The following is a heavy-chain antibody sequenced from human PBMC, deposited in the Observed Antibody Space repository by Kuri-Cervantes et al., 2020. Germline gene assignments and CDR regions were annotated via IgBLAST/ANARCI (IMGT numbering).Heavy chain of an antibody. CDR2: ISWNSGSI. Sequence: SLKISCAASGFTFDDYAMHWVRQAPGKGLEWVSGISWNSGSIDYADSVKGRFTISRDNSKNTLYLQMNSLRAEDTAVYYCAKDGLYSNGWWSYMDVWGKGTTVTVSS. CDR3: AKDGLYSNGWWSYMDV. CDR1: GFTFDDYA. V-gene: IGHV3-9*01. D-gene: IGHD4-11*01. J-gene: IGHJ6*03.